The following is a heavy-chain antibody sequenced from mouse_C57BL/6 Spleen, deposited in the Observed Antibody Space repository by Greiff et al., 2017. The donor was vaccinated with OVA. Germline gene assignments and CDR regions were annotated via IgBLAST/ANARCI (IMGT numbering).Heavy chain of an antibody. Sequence: QVHVKQPGAELVKPGASVKLSCKASGYTFTSYWMHWVKQRPGQGLEWIGMIHPNSGSTNYNEKFKSKATLTVDKSSSTAYMQLSSLTSEDSAVYYCARPAQALDYWGQGTTLTVSS. D-gene: IGHD3-2*02. CDR1: GYTFTSYW. CDR2: IHPNSGST. V-gene: IGHV1-64*01. CDR3: ARPAQALDY. J-gene: IGHJ2*01.